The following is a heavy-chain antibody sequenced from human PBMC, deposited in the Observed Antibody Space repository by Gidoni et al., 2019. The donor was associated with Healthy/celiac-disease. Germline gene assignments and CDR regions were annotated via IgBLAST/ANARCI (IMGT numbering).Heavy chain of an antibody. J-gene: IGHJ6*02. CDR3: AKDWNTGGYYYYGMDV. CDR1: GFTFDDYA. D-gene: IGHD2-8*02. CDR2: ISWNSGSI. V-gene: IGHV3-9*01. Sequence: EVQLVESGGGLVQPGRSLRLYCAASGFTFDDYAMHWVRQAPGKGLEWVSGISWNSGSIGYADSVKGRFTISRDNAKNSLYLQMNSLRAEDTALYYCAKDWNTGGYYYYGMDVWGQGTTVTVSS.